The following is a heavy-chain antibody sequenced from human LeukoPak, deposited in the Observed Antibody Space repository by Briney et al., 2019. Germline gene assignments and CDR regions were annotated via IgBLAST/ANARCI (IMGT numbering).Heavy chain of an antibody. CDR2: IRYDGSNK. CDR3: AKSYGSSSTPPYYYYYMDV. J-gene: IGHJ6*03. D-gene: IGHD6-6*01. CDR1: GFTFSSYG. V-gene: IGHV3-30*02. Sequence: GGSLRLSCAASGFTFSSYGMHWVRQAPGKGLEWVAFIRYDGSNKYYADSVKGRFTISRDNSKNTLYLQMNSLRAEDTAVYYCAKSYGSSSTPPYYYYYMDVWGKGTTVTVSS.